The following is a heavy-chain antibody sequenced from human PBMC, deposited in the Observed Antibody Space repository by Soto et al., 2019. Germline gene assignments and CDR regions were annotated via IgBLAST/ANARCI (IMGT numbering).Heavy chain of an antibody. CDR1: GYTFSNFW. CDR3: ARSPRSSPYFDY. D-gene: IGHD6-13*01. Sequence: GESLKISCRCSGYTFSNFWIAWVRHLPGKGLEWMGIIYPGDHETRYSPSFHGKATISADKSINTAYLQWSSLEASDSAFYYCARSPRSSPYFDYWGQGALVTVSS. CDR2: IYPGDHET. J-gene: IGHJ4*02. V-gene: IGHV5-51*01.